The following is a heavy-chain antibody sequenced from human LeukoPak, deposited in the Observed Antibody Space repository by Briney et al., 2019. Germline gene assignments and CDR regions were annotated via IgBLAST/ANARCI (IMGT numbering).Heavy chain of an antibody. Sequence: ASVKVSCKASGYTFTSYGISWVRQSPGQGLEWMGWISTYNGNTNYAQKLQGRVTMTTDTSTSTAYMELSSLRSEDTAVYYCARLAVAGMGSLDYWGQGTLVTVSS. D-gene: IGHD6-19*01. V-gene: IGHV1-18*01. CDR3: ARLAVAGMGSLDY. J-gene: IGHJ4*02. CDR2: ISTYNGNT. CDR1: GYTFTSYG.